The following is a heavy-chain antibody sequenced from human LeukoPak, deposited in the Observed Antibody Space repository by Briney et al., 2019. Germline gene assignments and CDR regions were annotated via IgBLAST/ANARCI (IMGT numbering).Heavy chain of an antibody. Sequence: GGSLRLSCAASGFTFSSYAMHWVRQAPGKGLEWVAVISYDGSNKYYADSVKGRFTISRDNSKNTLYLQMNSLRAEDTAVYYCARGRGGLRLGESHAFDIWGQGTMVTVSS. CDR1: GFTFSSYA. D-gene: IGHD3-16*01. CDR3: ARGRGGLRLGESHAFDI. CDR2: ISYDGSNK. V-gene: IGHV3-30*04. J-gene: IGHJ3*02.